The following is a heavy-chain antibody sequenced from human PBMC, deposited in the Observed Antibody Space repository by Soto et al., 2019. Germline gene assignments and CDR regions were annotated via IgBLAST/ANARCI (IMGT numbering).Heavy chain of an antibody. D-gene: IGHD4-4*01. V-gene: IGHV3-66*01. Sequence: EVQLVESGGGLVQPGGSLRLSCAASGFTVSSNYMSWVRQAPGKGLEWVSVIYSGDSTYYTDSVKGRVTISRDNSKNTLYLQMNSLRVEDTAVYYCARWKGNYHCDYWGQGTLVTVSS. J-gene: IGHJ4*02. CDR3: ARWKGNYHCDY. CDR1: GFTVSSNY. CDR2: IYSGDST.